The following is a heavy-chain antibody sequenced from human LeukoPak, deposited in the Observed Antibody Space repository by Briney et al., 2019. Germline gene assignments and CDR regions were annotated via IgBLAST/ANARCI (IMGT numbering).Heavy chain of an antibody. CDR3: ARIGYRCSGGSCYSGAFDI. Sequence: SETLSLTCAVYGGSFSGYYWSWIRQPPGKGLEWIGEINHSGSTNYNPSLKGRVTISEDTSKNQFSLKMSSVTAADTAVYYCARIGYRCSGGSCYSGAFDIWGQGTMVTVSS. D-gene: IGHD2-15*01. V-gene: IGHV4-34*01. CDR2: INHSGST. CDR1: GGSFSGYY. J-gene: IGHJ3*02.